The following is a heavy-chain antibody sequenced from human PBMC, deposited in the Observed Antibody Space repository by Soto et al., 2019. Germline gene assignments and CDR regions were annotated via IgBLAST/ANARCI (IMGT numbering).Heavy chain of an antibody. CDR2: IRSKANSYAT. Sequence: GESLKISCAASGFTFSGSAMHWVRQASGKGLEWVGRIRSKANSYATAYAASVKGRFTISRDDSKNTAYLQMNSLKTEDTAVYYCTRQRLNGWSDFDYWGQGTLVTVSS. D-gene: IGHD6-19*01. CDR3: TRQRLNGWSDFDY. V-gene: IGHV3-73*01. J-gene: IGHJ4*02. CDR1: GFTFSGSA.